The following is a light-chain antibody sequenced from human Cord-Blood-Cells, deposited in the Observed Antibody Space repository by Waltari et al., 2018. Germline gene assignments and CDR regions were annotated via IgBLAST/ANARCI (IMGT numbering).Light chain of an antibody. CDR1: SSDVGGYNS. V-gene: IGLV2-14*03. CDR3: SSYTSSSTLV. Sequence: QSALTQPASVSGSPGQSLTLSCTGTSSDVGGYNSVSWYQQHPGKAPKLMIYDVSNRPSGVSNRFSGSKSGNTASLTISGLQAEDEADYYCSSYTSSSTLVFGTGTKVTVL. J-gene: IGLJ1*01. CDR2: DVS.